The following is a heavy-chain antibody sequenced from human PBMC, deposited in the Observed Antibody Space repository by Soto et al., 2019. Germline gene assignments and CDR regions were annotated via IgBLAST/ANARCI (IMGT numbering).Heavy chain of an antibody. CDR2: TSPCGSST. CDR3: AKGEEGDIAPPGASSELGENLYYYAMDV. Sequence: VLLRLSCAASGSTFSSYAMSCVRQAPLKGTEGAYVTSPCGSSTDHADTVKRWFTISRDNSKNKVSLQMNSLRVDETAVYYCAKGEEGDIAPPGASSELGENLYYYAMDVWGQGTTPTDSS. J-gene: IGHJ6*02. V-gene: IGHV3-23*01. CDR1: GSTFSSYA. D-gene: IGHD6-13*01.